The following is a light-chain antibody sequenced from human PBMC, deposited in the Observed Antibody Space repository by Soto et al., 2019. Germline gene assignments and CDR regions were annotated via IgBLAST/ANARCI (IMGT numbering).Light chain of an antibody. V-gene: IGLV2-14*01. CDR1: SSDVGGYNY. J-gene: IGLJ2*01. CDR2: DAS. CDR3: SSYTTSSTLVV. Sequence: QSVLTQPASVSGSPGQSITISCTGTSSDVGGYNYVSWYQQHPVKAPKLMIYDASNRPSGVSNRFSGSKSVNTACLTIAGLQAEDEADYYYSSYTTSSTLVVFGGGTKVTVL.